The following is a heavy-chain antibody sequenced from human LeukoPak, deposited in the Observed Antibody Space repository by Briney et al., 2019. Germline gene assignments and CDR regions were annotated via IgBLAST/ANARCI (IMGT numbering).Heavy chain of an antibody. J-gene: IGHJ5*02. CDR1: GFTVSSNY. CDR3: ARVRDYRFDP. CDR2: IYSGGST. D-gene: IGHD3-10*01. Sequence: PGGSLRLSCAASGFTVSSNYMSWVRQAPGKGLEWVSVIYSGGSTYFADSVKGRFTISRDNSKNTVYLQMNSLRAEDTAVYYCARVRDYRFDPWGQGTLVTVSS. V-gene: IGHV3-66*01.